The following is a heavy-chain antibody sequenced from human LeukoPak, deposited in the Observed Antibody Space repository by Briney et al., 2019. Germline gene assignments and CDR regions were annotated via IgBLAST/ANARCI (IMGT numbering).Heavy chain of an antibody. V-gene: IGHV3-7*05. CDR1: GFTFSSYW. CDR2: INPEGSEK. D-gene: IGHD3-3*01. J-gene: IGHJ4*02. CDR3: ARDIRPPGIFWDY. Sequence: PGGSLRLSCAASGFTFSSYWMSWVRQAPGKGLEWVANINPEGSEKYYVDSVKGRFTISRDNARNSLYLQMNTLRAEDTAVYYCARDIRPPGIFWDYWGQGTLVTVSS.